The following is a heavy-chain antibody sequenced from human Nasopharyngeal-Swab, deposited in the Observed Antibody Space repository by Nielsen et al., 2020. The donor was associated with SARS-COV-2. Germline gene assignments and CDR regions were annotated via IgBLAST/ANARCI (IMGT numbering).Heavy chain of an antibody. CDR3: AKDGEDYGSGTSYFDY. J-gene: IGHJ4*02. D-gene: IGHD3-10*01. CDR2: ISGSGGST. CDR1: GFTFSSYA. V-gene: IGHV3-23*01. Sequence: GGSLRLSCAASGFTFSSYAMTWVRQAPGKGLEWVSTISGSGGSTYYADSVKGRFTISRDNSKNTLYLQMNSLRAEDTAVYYCAKDGEDYGSGTSYFDYWGQGTLVTVSS.